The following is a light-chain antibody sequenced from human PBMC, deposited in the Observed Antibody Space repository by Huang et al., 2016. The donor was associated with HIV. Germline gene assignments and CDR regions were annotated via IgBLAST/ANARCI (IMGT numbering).Light chain of an antibody. CDR3: QHRTNWHSYT. V-gene: IGKV3D-11*01. J-gene: IGKJ2*01. CDR1: QGLSSS. Sequence: EIVLTQSPATLSLSPGQRATLSCRASQGLSSSLAWYQQKPGQAPRLLIYDNSNRATGVPARFSGSGPGTDFTLTISSLEPEDFAVYYCQHRTNWHSYTFGQGTKLEIK. CDR2: DNS.